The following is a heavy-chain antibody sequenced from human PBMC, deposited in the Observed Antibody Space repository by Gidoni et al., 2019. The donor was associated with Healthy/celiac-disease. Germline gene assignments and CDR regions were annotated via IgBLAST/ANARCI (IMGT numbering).Heavy chain of an antibody. V-gene: IGHV3-15*01. CDR2: IKSKTDGGTT. Sequence: EVQLVESGGGLVKPGGSLRLSCAASGFTFSNAWMSWVGQAPGKGLEWVGRIKSKTDGGTTDYAAPVKGRFTISRDDSKNTLYLQMNSLKTEDTAVYYCTTEPVGATLPGFDYWGQGTLVTVSS. D-gene: IGHD1-26*01. J-gene: IGHJ4*02. CDR1: GFTFSNAW. CDR3: TTEPVGATLPGFDY.